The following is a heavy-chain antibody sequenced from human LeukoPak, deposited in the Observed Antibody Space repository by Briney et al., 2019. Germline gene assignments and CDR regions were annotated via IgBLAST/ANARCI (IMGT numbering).Heavy chain of an antibody. CDR1: GYSFTSYW. CDR3: ARTYSSSWYGGNAFDI. CDR2: IYPGDSDT. Sequence: GESLKISCKGSGYSFTSYWIGWVRQMPGKGLEWMGIIYPGDSDTRYSPSFQGQVTISADKSISTAYPQWSSLKASDTAMYYCARTYSSSWYGGNAFDIWGQGTVVTVSS. J-gene: IGHJ3*02. D-gene: IGHD6-13*01. V-gene: IGHV5-51*01.